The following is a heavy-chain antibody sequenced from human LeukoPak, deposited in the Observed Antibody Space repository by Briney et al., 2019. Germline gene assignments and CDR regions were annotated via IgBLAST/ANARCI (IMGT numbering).Heavy chain of an antibody. D-gene: IGHD3-22*01. CDR3: ARVNTMIVVVTDAFDI. CDR1: GGSISSSNW. J-gene: IGHJ3*02. CDR2: IYHSGST. Sequence: SETLSLTCAVSGGSISSSNWWSWVRQPPGKGLEWIGEIYHSGSTNYNPSLKSRVTISVDKSKNQLSLKLSSVTAADTAVYYCARVNTMIVVVTDAFDIWGQGTMVTVSS. V-gene: IGHV4-4*02.